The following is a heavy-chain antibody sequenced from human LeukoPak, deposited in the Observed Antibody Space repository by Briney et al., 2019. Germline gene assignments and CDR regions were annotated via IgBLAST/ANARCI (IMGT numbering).Heavy chain of an antibody. Sequence: SGTLSLTCAVSGGSISSSNWWSWVRQPPGKGLEWIGEIYHSGSTNYNPSLKSRVTISVDKSKNQFSLKLSSVTAADTAVYYCARVLGYCSGGSCYLAYYMDVWGKGTTATVSS. CDR3: ARVLGYCSGGSCYLAYYMDV. CDR1: GGSISSSNW. D-gene: IGHD2-15*01. J-gene: IGHJ6*03. CDR2: IYHSGST. V-gene: IGHV4-4*02.